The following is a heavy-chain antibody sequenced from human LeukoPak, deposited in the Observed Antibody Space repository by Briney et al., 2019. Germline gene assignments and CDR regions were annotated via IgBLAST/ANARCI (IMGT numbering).Heavy chain of an antibody. CDR3: TRGRSGWYEDF. J-gene: IGHJ4*02. CDR2: ISLTNHYT. V-gene: IGHV3-21*01. Sequence: PGGSLRLSCAASGFTFSTYSMNWVRQAPGKGLEWVSYISLTNHYTNYADSVKGRFTISRDNAKNSLYLQMNSLRAEDTAVNYCTRGRSGWYEDFWGQGTLVTVSS. CDR1: GFTFSTYS. D-gene: IGHD6-19*01.